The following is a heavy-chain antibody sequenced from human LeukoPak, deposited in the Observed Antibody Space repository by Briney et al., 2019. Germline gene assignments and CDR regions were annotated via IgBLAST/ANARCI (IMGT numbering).Heavy chain of an antibody. CDR2: INSDGSTT. D-gene: IGHD6-13*01. CDR3: ARRQYRSSWYYFDY. J-gene: IGHJ4*02. Sequence: GGSLRLSCVVSGLSLSNYAMTWVRQAPGKGLVWVSRINSDGSTTNYADSVKGRFTISRDNAKNTLYLQMNSLRAEDTAVYYCARRQYRSSWYYFDYWGQGTLVTVSS. CDR1: GLSLSNYA. V-gene: IGHV3-74*01.